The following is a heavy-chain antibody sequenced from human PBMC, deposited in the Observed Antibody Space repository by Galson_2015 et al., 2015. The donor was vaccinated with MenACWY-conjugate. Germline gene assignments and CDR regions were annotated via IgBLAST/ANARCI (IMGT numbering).Heavy chain of an antibody. CDR3: ARAETPASSYGMDV. CDR1: GFTFSSYG. Sequence: SLRLSCAASGFTFSSYGMHRVRQAPGKGLEWVAVIWYDGSNKYYAGSVKGRFTISRDNSKNTLYLQMNSLRAEDTAVYYCARAETPASSYGMDVWGQGTTVTVSS. CDR2: IWYDGSNK. V-gene: IGHV3-33*01. J-gene: IGHJ6*02. D-gene: IGHD6-13*01.